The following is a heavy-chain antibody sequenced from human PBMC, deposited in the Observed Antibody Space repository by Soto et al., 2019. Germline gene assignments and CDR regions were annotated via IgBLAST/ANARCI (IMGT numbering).Heavy chain of an antibody. CDR3: ARAPVGLDTISYFDY. Sequence: PSETISLTFAVSGDYVRSVCFRWSWLRRPTVKGLEWIGYIYNGGRTYCRPLLEGRMHMSLDATRNHYSLRLTSLTAADTAVYFGARAPVGLDTISYFDYWGQAKLVTVS. D-gene: IGHD3-3*01. J-gene: IGHJ4*02. V-gene: IGHV4-30-2*05. CDR1: GDYVRSVCFR. CDR2: IYNGGRT.